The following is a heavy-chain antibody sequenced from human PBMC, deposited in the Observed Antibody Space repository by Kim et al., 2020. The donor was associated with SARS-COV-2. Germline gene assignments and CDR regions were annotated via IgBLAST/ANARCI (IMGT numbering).Heavy chain of an antibody. J-gene: IGHJ3*01. CDR2: IAEDGNEK. Sequence: GGSLRLSCAASGFTFNNYYMTWVRQAPGKGLEWVAHIAEDGNEKLYLDAVKGRFTISRDNANNSLFLHLNSLGTEDTAVYYCARTGGPCGSEDDWDAFDV. V-gene: IGHV3-7*01. CDR1: GFTFNNYY. CDR3: ARTGGPCGSEDDWDAFDV. D-gene: IGHD3-3*01.